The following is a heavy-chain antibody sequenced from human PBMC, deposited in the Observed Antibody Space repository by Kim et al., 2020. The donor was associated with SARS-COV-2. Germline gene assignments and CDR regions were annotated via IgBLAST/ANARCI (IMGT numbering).Heavy chain of an antibody. CDR3: ARDTRDYYGMDV. V-gene: IGHV3-33*01. J-gene: IGHJ6*02. Sequence: YADAVKGRFTLPRDNSKNTLYLQMNSLRAEETAVYYCARDTRDYYGMDVWGQGTTVTVSS.